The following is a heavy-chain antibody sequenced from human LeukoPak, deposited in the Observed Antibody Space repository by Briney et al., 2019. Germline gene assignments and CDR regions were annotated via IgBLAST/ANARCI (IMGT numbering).Heavy chain of an antibody. CDR2: IIPIFGTA. J-gene: IGHJ6*03. Sequence: ASVKVSCKASGGTFSSYAISWVRQAPGQGLEWMGGIIPIFGTANYAQKFQGRVTITTDESTSTAYMELSSLRSEDTAVYDCARMADYYYYYMDVWGKGTTVTVSS. V-gene: IGHV1-69*05. CDR3: ARMADYYYYYMDV. D-gene: IGHD5-24*01. CDR1: GGTFSSYA.